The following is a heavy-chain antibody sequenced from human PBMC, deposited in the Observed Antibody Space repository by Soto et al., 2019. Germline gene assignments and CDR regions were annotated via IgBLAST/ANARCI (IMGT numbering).Heavy chain of an antibody. CDR2: ISGSGGST. J-gene: IGHJ3*02. V-gene: IGHV3-23*01. Sequence: PGGSLRLSCAASGFTFSSYAMSWVRQAPRKGLEWVSAISGSGGSTYYADSVKGRFTISRDNSKNTLYLQMNSLRAEDTAVYYCAKPTPTYYYDSSGPYAFDIWGQGTMVTVSS. D-gene: IGHD3-22*01. CDR1: GFTFSSYA. CDR3: AKPTPTYYYDSSGPYAFDI.